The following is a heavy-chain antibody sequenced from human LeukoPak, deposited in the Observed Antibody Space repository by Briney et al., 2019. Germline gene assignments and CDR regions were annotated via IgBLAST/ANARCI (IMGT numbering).Heavy chain of an antibody. CDR2: IYYSGST. V-gene: IGHV4-38-2*02. CDR1: GYSISSGYY. J-gene: IGHJ4*02. Sequence: SETLSLTCTVSGYSISSGYYWGWIRQPPGKGLEWIGSIYYSGSTYYNPSLKSRVTISVDTSKNQFSLKLSSVTAADTAVYYCARSITMIVVVTYYFDYWGQGTLVTVSS. D-gene: IGHD3-22*01. CDR3: ARSITMIVVVTYYFDY.